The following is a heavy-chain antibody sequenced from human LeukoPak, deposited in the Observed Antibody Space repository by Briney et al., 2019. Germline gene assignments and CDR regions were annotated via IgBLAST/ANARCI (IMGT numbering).Heavy chain of an antibody. CDR2: IYYSGST. V-gene: IGHV4-39*01. D-gene: IGHD3-10*01. CDR3: ARLPAPGFRGGWRAMVRGVIPFDY. Sequence: SETLSLTCTVSGVSIRSSYYYWGWIRQPPGKGLEWIGSIYYSGSTYYNPSLKSRVTISVDTSKNQFSLKLSSVTAADTAVYYCARLPAPGFRGGWRAMVRGVIPFDYWGQGTLVTVSS. CDR1: GVSIRSSYYY. J-gene: IGHJ4*02.